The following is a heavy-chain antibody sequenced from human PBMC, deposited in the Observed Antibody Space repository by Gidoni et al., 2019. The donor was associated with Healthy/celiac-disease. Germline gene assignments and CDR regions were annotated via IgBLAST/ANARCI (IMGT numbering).Heavy chain of an antibody. J-gene: IGHJ3*02. CDR3: ATRHIVVVTAHPVAFDI. V-gene: IGHV1-24*01. CDR1: GYTLPELS. D-gene: IGHD2-21*02. Sequence: QVQLVQPGAEVTKPGASVQVSCKVSGYTLPELSMHWVRQAPGKGLEWMGGFDPEDGETIYAQKFQGRVTMTEDTSTDTAYMELSSLRSEDTAVYYCATRHIVVVTAHPVAFDIWGQGTMVTVSS. CDR2: FDPEDGET.